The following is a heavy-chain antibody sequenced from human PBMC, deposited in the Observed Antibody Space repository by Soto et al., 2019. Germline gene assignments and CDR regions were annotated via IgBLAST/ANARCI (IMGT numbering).Heavy chain of an antibody. V-gene: IGHV3-23*01. CDR2: ISGSGGST. D-gene: IGHD3-16*02. J-gene: IGHJ4*02. CDR1: GFTFSSYA. Sequence: GGSLRLSCAASGFTFSSYAMSWVRQAPGKGLEWVSAISGSGGSTYYADSVKGRFTISRDNSKNTLYLQMNSLRAEDTAVYYCAKDMNMITFGGVIVPSYFVYWGQGTLVTV. CDR3: AKDMNMITFGGVIVPSYFVY.